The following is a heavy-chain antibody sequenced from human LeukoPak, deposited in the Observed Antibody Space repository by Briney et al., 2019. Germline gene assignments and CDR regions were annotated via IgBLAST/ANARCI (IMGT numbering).Heavy chain of an antibody. CDR3: AKDRETTASGTYDY. J-gene: IGHJ4*02. Sequence: GGSLRLSCAASGFTFNNYGIHYVRQAPGKGLEWVAVISDDGRHKNYADSVKGRFTISRDNSNNTLYLQMNSLRVEDTGVYYCAKDRETTASGTYDYWGQGTLVTVSS. CDR2: ISDDGRHK. CDR1: GFTFNNYG. V-gene: IGHV3-30*18. D-gene: IGHD6-13*01.